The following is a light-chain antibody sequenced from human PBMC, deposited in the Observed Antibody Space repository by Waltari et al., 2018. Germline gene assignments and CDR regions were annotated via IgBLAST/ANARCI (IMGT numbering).Light chain of an antibody. V-gene: IGKV3-20*01. J-gene: IGKJ5*01. CDR1: ESVSSSY. CDR3: QQYGSSPST. Sequence: EIVLRQSPGTLSLSPGERTTLSCRATESVSSSYLGWYQQKPGQAPRLLLYATSNRATGIPDRFSGSGSGTDFTLTISRLESEDFAVYYCQQYGSSPSTFGQGTRLEIK. CDR2: ATS.